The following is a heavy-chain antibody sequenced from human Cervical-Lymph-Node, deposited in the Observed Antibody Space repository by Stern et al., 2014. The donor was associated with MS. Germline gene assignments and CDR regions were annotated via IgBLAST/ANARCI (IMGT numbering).Heavy chain of an antibody. CDR1: GFIFSNSW. Sequence: EVQLEESGGGLVQPGGSLRLSCAASGFIFSNSWMSWVRQAPGKGLEWVANTKYDGSEKNYVDSVKGRFTISRDNAKNTLYLQMNSLRAEDTAMYYCAREGYCDYWGQGTLGTVSS. J-gene: IGHJ4*02. CDR2: TKYDGSEK. CDR3: AREGYCDY. D-gene: IGHD2-15*01. V-gene: IGHV3-7*01.